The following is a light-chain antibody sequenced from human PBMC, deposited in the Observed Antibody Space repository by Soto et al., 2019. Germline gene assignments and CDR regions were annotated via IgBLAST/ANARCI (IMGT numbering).Light chain of an antibody. CDR3: QQSYSIPTWT. CDR2: AAS. CDR1: QSISSY. V-gene: IGKV1-39*01. J-gene: IGKJ1*01. Sequence: DIQMTQSPSSLSASVGDRVTITCRASQSISSYLNWYQQKPGKAPKVLIYAASSLQSGVLSRFSGSGSGTDFTLTISSLQPEDFATYYCQQSYSIPTWTFGQGTKVDIK.